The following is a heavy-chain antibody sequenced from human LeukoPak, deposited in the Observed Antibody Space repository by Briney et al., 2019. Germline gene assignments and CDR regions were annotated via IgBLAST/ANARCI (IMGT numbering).Heavy chain of an antibody. Sequence: SGGSLRLSCAASGFSLNSFAMNWVRQAPGKGLEWVSGISASSGSTYYADSVKGRFTISRDNSKNTLYLQMNSLRVEDAAVYYCARTGGIVVVPAAKGNDYWGQGTLVTVSS. CDR2: ISASSGST. D-gene: IGHD2-2*01. CDR3: ARTGGIVVVPAAKGNDY. J-gene: IGHJ4*02. CDR1: GFSLNSFA. V-gene: IGHV3-23*01.